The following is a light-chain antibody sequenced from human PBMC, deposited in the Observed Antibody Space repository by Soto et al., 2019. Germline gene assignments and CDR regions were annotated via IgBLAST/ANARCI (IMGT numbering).Light chain of an antibody. Sequence: EIVLTQSPGTLSLSPGERATLSCRASQSFSRSFLAWYQQKPGQAPRLLLYGASSRATGIPDRFSGSGSGTDFTLSITSLEPEDFAVYFCQQYATSPIPFGQGTRLEMK. CDR2: GAS. V-gene: IGKV3-20*01. J-gene: IGKJ5*01. CDR1: QSFSRSF. CDR3: QQYATSPIP.